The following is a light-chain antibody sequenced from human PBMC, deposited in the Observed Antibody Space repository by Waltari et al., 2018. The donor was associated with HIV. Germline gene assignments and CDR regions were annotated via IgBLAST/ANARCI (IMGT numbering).Light chain of an antibody. J-gene: IGLJ3*02. CDR3: QSADLSGTYWV. V-gene: IGLV3-25*03. CDR2: QDT. Sequence: SYDVTQPSSVSVSPGQTASITCSGYAFLDQFVYWYQQKPGQAPVLVIYQDTQRPPGIPERFSGSRSGTVATLTIRGVRTEDEADYHCQSADLSGTYWVFGGGTKLTVL. CDR1: AFLDQF.